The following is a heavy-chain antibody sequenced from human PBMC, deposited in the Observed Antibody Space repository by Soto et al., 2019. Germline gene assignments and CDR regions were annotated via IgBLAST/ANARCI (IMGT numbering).Heavy chain of an antibody. V-gene: IGHV4-30-4*01. CDR1: GGSISSGDYY. CDR2: IYYSGST. CDR3: AKEPVSITIFGVNGMDV. J-gene: IGHJ6*02. Sequence: PSETLSLTCIVSGGSISSGDYYWSWIRQPPGKGLEWIGYIYYSGSTYYNPSLKSRVTISVDTSKNQFSLKLSSVTAADTAVYYCAKEPVSITIFGVNGMDVWGQGTTVTVSS. D-gene: IGHD3-3*01.